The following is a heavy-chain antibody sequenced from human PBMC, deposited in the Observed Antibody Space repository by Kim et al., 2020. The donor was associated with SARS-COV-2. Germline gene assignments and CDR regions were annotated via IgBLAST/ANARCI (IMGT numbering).Heavy chain of an antibody. D-gene: IGHD3-10*01. V-gene: IGHV3-21*01. CDR3: AREHHYYGSGSYYSDY. CDR1: GFTFSSYS. Sequence: GGSLRLSCAASGFTFSSYSMNWVRQAPGKGLEWVSSISSSSSYIYYADSVKGRFTISRDNAKNSLYLQMNSLRAEDTAVYYCAREHHYYGSGSYYSDYWGQGTLVTVSS. CDR2: ISSSSSYI. J-gene: IGHJ4*02.